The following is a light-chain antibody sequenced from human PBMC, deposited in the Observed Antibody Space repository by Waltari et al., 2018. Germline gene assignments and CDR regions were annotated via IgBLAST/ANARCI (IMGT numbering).Light chain of an antibody. CDR2: RAS. J-gene: IGKJ1*01. CDR3: QQHGTLPAT. Sequence: EIVLTQSPGTASLSPGERVTLSCRASQRVGSSSLAWYQQQPGQAPRLVIYRASRRATGIPDRFSGIGSGTDFSLTISRLEPEDFAVYYCQQHGTLPATFGQGTKVEIK. CDR1: QRVGSSS. V-gene: IGKV3-20*01.